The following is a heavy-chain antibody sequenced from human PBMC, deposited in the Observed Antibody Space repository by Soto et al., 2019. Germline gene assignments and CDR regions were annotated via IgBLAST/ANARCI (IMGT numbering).Heavy chain of an antibody. CDR3: TRGQGGFRFAEAVGGVNGMDV. CDR1: GDNFNYYA. V-gene: IGHV1-69*01. J-gene: IGHJ6*02. CDR2: LIPSFGTA. Sequence: QVLLVQSEAEVKKPGSSVRVSCTASGDNFNYYAFSWVREAPGQGLEWLGGLIPSFGTADYSQKFQGRLSITADESTKTVYMDIYSLNFNDTAVYFCTRGQGGFRFAEAVGGVNGMDVWGQGTTVTVSS. D-gene: IGHD1-26*01.